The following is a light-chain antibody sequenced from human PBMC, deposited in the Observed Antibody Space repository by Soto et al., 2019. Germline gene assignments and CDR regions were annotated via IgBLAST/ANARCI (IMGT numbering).Light chain of an antibody. CDR2: DVN. V-gene: IGLV2-14*01. J-gene: IGLJ3*02. Sequence: QSALTQPASVSGSPGQSITISCTGTSSDVGGYNYVSWYQQHPGKVPKLMIYDVNNRPSGFSNRFSGSKSGNTASLTISGLQAEDEADYYCSSYTSSSTQVLGGGTKLTVL. CDR1: SSDVGGYNY. CDR3: SSYTSSSTQV.